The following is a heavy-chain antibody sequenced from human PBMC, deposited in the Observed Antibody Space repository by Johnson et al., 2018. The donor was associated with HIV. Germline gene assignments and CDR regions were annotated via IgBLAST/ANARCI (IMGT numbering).Heavy chain of an antibody. V-gene: IGHV3-30*14. CDR3: ARVIYNFWSGPHAFDI. Sequence: QVQLVESGGGVVQPGRSLRLSCADSGSTFRSYAMHWVRQAPGKGLEWVAVISYDGSNKFYTDSVKGRFTFSRDNSKNTLYLQMNSLRAEDTAVYYCARVIYNFWSGPHAFDIWGQGTMVTVSS. CDR1: GSTFRSYA. J-gene: IGHJ3*02. D-gene: IGHD3-3*01. CDR2: ISYDGSNK.